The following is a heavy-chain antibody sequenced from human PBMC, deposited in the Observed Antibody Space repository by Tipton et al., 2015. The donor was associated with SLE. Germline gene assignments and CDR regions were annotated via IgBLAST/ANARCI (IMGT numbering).Heavy chain of an antibody. D-gene: IGHD1-1*01. V-gene: IGHV1-8*02. Sequence: QLVQSGAEVKKPGSSVKVSCKVSGGAFSNYAVNWVRQATGQGLEWMGWMNPNSGNTGYAQKLQGRVTMTRNTSMSTAYMELNSLRSEDTAVYYCARVPVRTTGGFGRFRMDVWGKGTTVTVSS. CDR3: ARVPVRTTGGFGRFRMDV. CDR1: GGAFSNYA. CDR2: MNPNSGNT. J-gene: IGHJ6*04.